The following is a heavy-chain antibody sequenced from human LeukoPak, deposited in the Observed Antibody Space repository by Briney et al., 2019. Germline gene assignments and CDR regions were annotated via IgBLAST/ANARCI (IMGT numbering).Heavy chain of an antibody. V-gene: IGHV2-5*01. CDR3: AHRRLRIAARPWFDP. D-gene: IGHD6-6*01. CDR1: GFSLRTRGLG. Sequence: SAPTLFKPTPTLTLTCTFSGFSLRTRGLGVDWIRQPPGKALEWLSLIYWNDDKRYSPSLKSRLTITKDTSKNQVVLTMTNMDPVDTATYYCAHRRLRIAARPWFDPWGQGTLVTVSS. CDR2: IYWNDDK. J-gene: IGHJ5*02.